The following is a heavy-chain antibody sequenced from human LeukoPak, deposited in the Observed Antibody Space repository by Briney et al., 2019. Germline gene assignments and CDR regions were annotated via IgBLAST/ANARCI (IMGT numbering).Heavy chain of an antibody. J-gene: IGHJ4*02. Sequence: PSETLSLTCAVYGGSFSGYYWSWIRQPPGKGLEWIGEINHSGSTNYNPSLKSRVTISVDTSKNQSSLKLSSVTAADTAVYYCARGQRRTITIFGVVISPLDYWGQGTLVTVSS. D-gene: IGHD3-3*01. CDR3: ARGQRRTITIFGVVISPLDY. CDR2: INHSGST. V-gene: IGHV4-34*01. CDR1: GGSFSGYY.